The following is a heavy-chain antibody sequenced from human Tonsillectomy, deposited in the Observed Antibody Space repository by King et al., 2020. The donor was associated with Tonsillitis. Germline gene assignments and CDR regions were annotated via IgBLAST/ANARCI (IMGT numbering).Heavy chain of an antibody. Sequence: VQLVESGAEVKKPGSSVTVSCKASGGTFSSYAISWVRQAPGQGLEWMGGIIPIFGTANYAQKFQGRVTITADESTSTAYMELSSLRSEDTAVYYCASVALNDYGDLGWFDPWGQGTLVTVSS. D-gene: IGHD4-17*01. V-gene: IGHV1-69*01. CDR1: GGTFSSYA. J-gene: IGHJ5*02. CDR3: ASVALNDYGDLGWFDP. CDR2: IIPIFGTA.